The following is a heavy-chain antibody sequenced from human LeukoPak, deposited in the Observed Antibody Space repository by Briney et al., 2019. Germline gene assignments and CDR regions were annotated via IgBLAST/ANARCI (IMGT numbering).Heavy chain of an antibody. D-gene: IGHD3-22*01. CDR3: AKWGDTYYYDSSGYYYRLYYFDY. CDR2: ISGSGGST. CDR1: GLTFRTHW. Sequence: GGSLRLSCAASGLTFRTHWMNWVRQAPGKGLEWVSAISGSGGSTYYADSVKGRFTISRDNSKNTLYLQMNSLRAEDTAVYYCAKWGDTYYYDSSGYYYRLYYFDYWGQGTLVTVSS. V-gene: IGHV3-23*01. J-gene: IGHJ4*02.